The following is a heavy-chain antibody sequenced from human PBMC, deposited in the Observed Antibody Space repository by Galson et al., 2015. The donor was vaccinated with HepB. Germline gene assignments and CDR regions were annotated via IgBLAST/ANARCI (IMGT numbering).Heavy chain of an antibody. CDR1: GFTFSSYA. Sequence: SLRLSCAASGFTFSSYAMHWVRQAPGKGLEWVAFISYDGSNKYCADSVKGRFTISRDNSKSTLYLQMNSLRAEDTAVYYCARQIGEFSPNWFDTWGQGTLVTVSS. D-gene: IGHD3-10*01. V-gene: IGHV3-30-3*01. CDR2: ISYDGSNK. J-gene: IGHJ5*02. CDR3: ARQIGEFSPNWFDT.